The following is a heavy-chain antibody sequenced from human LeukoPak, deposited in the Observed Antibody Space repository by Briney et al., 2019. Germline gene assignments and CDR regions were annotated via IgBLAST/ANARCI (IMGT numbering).Heavy chain of an antibody. V-gene: IGHV3-15*05. CDR2: IKSKTDGGTI. D-gene: IGHD3-10*01. J-gene: IGHJ4*02. CDR1: GFSFTNAW. CDR3: TTVTLRPVGL. Sequence: GGSLRLSCAASGFSFTNAWMSWVRQAPGKGLEWVGRIKSKTDGGTIDYAAPVKGRLTISRDDSKNTLFLQMNSLKIEDTAVYYCTTVTLRPVGLWGQGTLATVSS.